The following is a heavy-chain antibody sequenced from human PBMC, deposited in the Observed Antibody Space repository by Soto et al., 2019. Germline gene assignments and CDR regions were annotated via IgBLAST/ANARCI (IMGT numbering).Heavy chain of an antibody. CDR2: INPSGGST. V-gene: IGHV1-46*01. J-gene: IGHJ4*02. CDR1: GYTFTSYY. D-gene: IGHD2-15*01. CDR3: ARVYCSGGSCYGIDY. Sequence: QVQLVQSGAEVKKPGASVKVSCKASGYTFTSYYMHWVRQAPGQGLEWMGIINPSGGSTSYAQKFQGRVTMTSDTSTSTVYRELSSLRSEDTAVYYCARVYCSGGSCYGIDYWGQGTLVTVSS.